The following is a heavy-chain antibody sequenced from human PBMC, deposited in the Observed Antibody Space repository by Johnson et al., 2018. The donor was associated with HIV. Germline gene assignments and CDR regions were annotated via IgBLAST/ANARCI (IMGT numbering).Heavy chain of an antibody. CDR2: IKQDGSEK. V-gene: IGHV3-7*05. CDR1: GFTFSSYA. CDR3: ARERKDQLLLKLSSADAFDI. D-gene: IGHD2-2*01. Sequence: VQLVESGGGVVQPGRSLRLSCAASGFTFSSYAMHWVRQAPGKGLEWVATIKQDGSEKYYVDSVRGRFTISRDNAKNSLYLQVTSLLAADLAVYYCARERKDQLLLKLSSADAFDIWGQGTMVTVSS. J-gene: IGHJ3*02.